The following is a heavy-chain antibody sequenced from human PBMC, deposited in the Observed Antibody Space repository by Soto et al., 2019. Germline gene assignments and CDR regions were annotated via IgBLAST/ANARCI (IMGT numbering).Heavy chain of an antibody. CDR3: ARQRTSVVTQAYFDV. J-gene: IGHJ4*02. CDR1: GAPITINY. Sequence: PSETLSLTCTVSGAPITINYWSWIRQPPGKGLEWIGSIYYSGSTYNNPSLRSRVSMSIDTSKDQFSLKLKSVTAADTALYFCARQRTSVVTQAYFDVWGPGSLVTVSS. D-gene: IGHD2-21*02. V-gene: IGHV4-59*04. CDR2: IYYSGST.